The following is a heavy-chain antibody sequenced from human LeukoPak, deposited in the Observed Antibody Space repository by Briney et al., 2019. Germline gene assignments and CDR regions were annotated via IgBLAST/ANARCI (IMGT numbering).Heavy chain of an antibody. CDR2: ISGSGGST. CDR3: AKRRSEGAFDI. CDR1: GFTVSSNY. Sequence: GGSLRLSCAASGFTVSSNYMSWVRQAPGKGLEWVSAISGSGGSTYYADSVKGRFTISRDNSRNTLYLQMNSLRAEDTAVYYCAKRRSEGAFDIWGQGTMVTVSS. J-gene: IGHJ3*02. V-gene: IGHV3-23*01.